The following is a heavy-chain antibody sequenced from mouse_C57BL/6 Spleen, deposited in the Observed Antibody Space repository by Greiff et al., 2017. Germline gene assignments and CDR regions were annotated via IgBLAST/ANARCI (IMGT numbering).Heavy chain of an antibody. CDR2: IYPGGGYT. CDR3: ARWGYDPWFAY. D-gene: IGHD2-3*01. Sequence: VQGVESGAELVRPGTSVKMSCKASGYTFTNYWIGWAKQRPGHGLEWIGDIYPGGGYTDYNEKFKGKVTLTADKSSSTAYMQFSSLTSEDSALYYCARWGYDPWFAYWGQGTLVTVSA. V-gene: IGHV1-63*01. CDR1: GYTFTNYW. J-gene: IGHJ3*01.